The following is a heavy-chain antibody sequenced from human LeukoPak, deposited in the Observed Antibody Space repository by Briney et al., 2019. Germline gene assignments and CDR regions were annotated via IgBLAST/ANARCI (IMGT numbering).Heavy chain of an antibody. D-gene: IGHD1-1*01. V-gene: IGHV3-66*01. Sequence: GRSLRLSCAASGFTVSSHFMSWVRQAPGQGLEWVSFIYTDYSTYYADSVKGRFITSRDDSKNTVYLQMNSLRAEDTAVYYCARDPESTSDYGMDVWGQGTTVTVSS. J-gene: IGHJ6*02. CDR3: ARDPESTSDYGMDV. CDR2: IYTDYST. CDR1: GFTVSSHF.